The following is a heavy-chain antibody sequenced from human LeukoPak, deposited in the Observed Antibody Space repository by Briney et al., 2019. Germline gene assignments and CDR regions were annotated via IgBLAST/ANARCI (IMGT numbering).Heavy chain of an antibody. D-gene: IGHD3-22*01. V-gene: IGHV3-30*04. CDR1: GFTFSSYA. Sequence: GGSLRLSCAASGFTFSSYAMHWVRQAPGKGLEWVAIISYDGSNEYYADSVKGRFTISRDNSKNTLYLQMNSLRPEDTAVYYCAKDSHYYDSSGYGGSNYWGQGTLVTVSS. CDR2: ISYDGSNE. J-gene: IGHJ4*02. CDR3: AKDSHYYDSSGYGGSNY.